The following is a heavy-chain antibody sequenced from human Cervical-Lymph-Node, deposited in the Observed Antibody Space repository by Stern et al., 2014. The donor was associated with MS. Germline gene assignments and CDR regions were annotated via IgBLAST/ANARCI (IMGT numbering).Heavy chain of an antibody. CDR3: ARGRLVGSVPGSRGHGLDS. D-gene: IGHD2-2*01. V-gene: IGHV4-59*01. CDR1: GGSISSYY. Sequence: VQLVESGPGLVKPSETLSLTCTVSGGSISSYYWSWIRQPPGQGLEWIGYIFHSGSTDRNPSLKSRVTMSVDTSKNQFSLKLSSMTAANTAVYYCARGRLVGSVPGSRGHGLDSWGQGALVTVSS. CDR2: IFHSGST. J-gene: IGHJ4*02.